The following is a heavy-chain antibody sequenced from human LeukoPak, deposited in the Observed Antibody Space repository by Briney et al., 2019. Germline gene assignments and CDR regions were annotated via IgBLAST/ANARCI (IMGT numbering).Heavy chain of an antibody. D-gene: IGHD6-13*01. Sequence: GGSLRLSCAASGFTFSSYEMNWVRQAPGKWLEWVSYISSSGSTIYYADSVKGRFTISRGNAKNSLYLQMNSLRAEDTAVYYCAGGDSSLNWFDPWGQGTLVTVSS. J-gene: IGHJ5*02. CDR1: GFTFSSYE. CDR3: AGGDSSLNWFDP. V-gene: IGHV3-48*03. CDR2: ISSSGSTI.